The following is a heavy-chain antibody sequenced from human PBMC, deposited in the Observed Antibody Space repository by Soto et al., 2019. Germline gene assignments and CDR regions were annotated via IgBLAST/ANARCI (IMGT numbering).Heavy chain of an antibody. J-gene: IGHJ5*02. Sequence: QVHLQQWGAGLLKPSETLSLTCAVYGGSVNGYYWNWIRQPPGKGLEWIGEINHTGGTHYNPSLKRRATMSVDTSKNQFSLRLSSVTAADTSIYYCATRITVFGLLIPPFDPWGHGTQVAVSS. CDR3: ATRITVFGLLIPPFDP. D-gene: IGHD3-3*01. CDR1: GGSVNGYY. CDR2: INHTGGT. V-gene: IGHV4-34*02.